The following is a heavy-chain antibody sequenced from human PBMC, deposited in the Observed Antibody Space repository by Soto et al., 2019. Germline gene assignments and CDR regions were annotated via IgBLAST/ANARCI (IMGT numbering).Heavy chain of an antibody. Sequence: QVQLVQSGAEVKKPGASVKVSCKASGYTFTSYGISWVRQAPGQGLEWMGWISAYNGNTNYAQKLQGRVTMTTDTSTRTAFMELRSLRSDHTAVYYFALSKGLDSVSYACWFDPCGQGTLVTV. D-gene: IGHD1-26*01. CDR3: ALSKGLDSVSYACWFDP. J-gene: IGHJ5*02. V-gene: IGHV1-18*01. CDR1: GYTFTSYG. CDR2: ISAYNGNT.